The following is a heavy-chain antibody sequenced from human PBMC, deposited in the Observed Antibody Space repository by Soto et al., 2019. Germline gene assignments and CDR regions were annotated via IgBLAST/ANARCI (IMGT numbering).Heavy chain of an antibody. CDR3: AREPRYCRGGSCSITGEAYDI. D-gene: IGHD2-15*01. CDR1: GFIVSDTY. Sequence: GGPLRLSCTASGFIVSDTYVNWVRQAPGKGLEWVSVISNRGDTHYADSVRGRFSLSRDISDNTLHLQMNNLRVEDTAVYYCAREPRYCRGGSCSITGEAYDIWGQGTMVTVS. CDR2: ISNRGDT. J-gene: IGHJ3*02. V-gene: IGHV3-66*01.